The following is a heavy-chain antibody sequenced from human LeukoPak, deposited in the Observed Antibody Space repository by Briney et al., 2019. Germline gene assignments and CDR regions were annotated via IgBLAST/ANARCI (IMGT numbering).Heavy chain of an antibody. Sequence: GRSLRLSCAASGFTFSSYAMHWVRQAPGKGLEWVAVISYDGSSKYYADSVKGRFTISRDNSKNTLYLQMNSLRAEDTAVYYCARLIGGTGVTFDIWGQGTMVTVSS. CDR3: ARLIGGTGVTFDI. V-gene: IGHV3-30-3*01. CDR2: ISYDGSSK. CDR1: GFTFSSYA. J-gene: IGHJ3*02. D-gene: IGHD3-16*01.